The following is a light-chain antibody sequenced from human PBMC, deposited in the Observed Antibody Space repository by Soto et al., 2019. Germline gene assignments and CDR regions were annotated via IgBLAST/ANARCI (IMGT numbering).Light chain of an antibody. CDR1: QSISSW. V-gene: IGKV1-12*01. Sequence: DIQMTQSPSSVSASVGDTVTITCRASQSISSWLAWYQQKPGKAPKLLIYAASTLQSGVSSRFSGSGFGTDFTLTITSLQPEDFATYYCQQANSFPQTFGQGTKVELK. CDR2: AAS. J-gene: IGKJ1*01. CDR3: QQANSFPQT.